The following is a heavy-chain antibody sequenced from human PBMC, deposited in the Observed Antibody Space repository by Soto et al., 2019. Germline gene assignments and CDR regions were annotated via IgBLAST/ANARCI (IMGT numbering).Heavy chain of an antibody. CDR3: TKAPCTRSICYFDF. CDR2: ISGSDAGT. D-gene: IGHD2-8*01. V-gene: IGHV3-23*01. Sequence: EVQLLESGGGLVQPGGSLRLSCEASGFTFSSHDMSWVRQAPGKGLEWVSAISGSDAGTFDADSVRGRFTISRDNSKNTLYLHMTSLRVEDAAIYYCTKAPCTRSICYFDFWGQGSLVTVSS. J-gene: IGHJ4*02. CDR1: GFTFSSHD.